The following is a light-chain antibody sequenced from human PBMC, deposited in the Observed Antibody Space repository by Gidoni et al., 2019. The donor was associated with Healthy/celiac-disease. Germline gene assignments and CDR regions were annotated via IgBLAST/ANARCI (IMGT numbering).Light chain of an antibody. Sequence: SYELTQTPSGSVSPGQTASITCSGDKLGDKYACWYQQKPGQAPVLVIYQDSKRPSGIPERFSGSNSGNTATLTISGTQAMDAADYYCQAWDSSAVVFGGGTKLTVL. V-gene: IGLV3-1*01. CDR3: QAWDSSAVV. CDR2: QDS. J-gene: IGLJ2*01. CDR1: KLGDKY.